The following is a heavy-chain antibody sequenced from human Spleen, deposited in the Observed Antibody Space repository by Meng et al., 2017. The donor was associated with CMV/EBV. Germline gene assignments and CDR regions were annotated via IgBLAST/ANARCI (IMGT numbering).Heavy chain of an antibody. CDR2: IYTSGST. CDR1: GGSISSFY. J-gene: IGHJ4*02. Sequence: QVQLQESGPGRVKPSETLSLTCSVSGGSISSFYWSWIRQPAGKGLEWIGRIYTSGSTNYNPSLKSRVTMSVDTSKNQISLRLRSVTAADTAVYYCATGSGDFDHWGQGTLVTAPQ. D-gene: IGHD1-26*01. CDR3: ATGSGDFDH. V-gene: IGHV4-4*07.